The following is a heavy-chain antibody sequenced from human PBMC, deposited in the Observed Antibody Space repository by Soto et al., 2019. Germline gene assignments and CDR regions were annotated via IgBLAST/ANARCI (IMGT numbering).Heavy chain of an antibody. CDR3: VREDGREKSYKAFDI. Sequence: GASVKVSCKASGYTFTNYAVFWMRQAPGQRLEWMGWINTASGATKYSQNLQGRVTIIRDTSASTAYMELNSLKSEDTGVYYCVREDGREKSYKAFDIWGQGTMVTVSS. CDR2: INTASGAT. V-gene: IGHV1-3*04. D-gene: IGHD3-10*02. J-gene: IGHJ3*02. CDR1: GYTFTNYA.